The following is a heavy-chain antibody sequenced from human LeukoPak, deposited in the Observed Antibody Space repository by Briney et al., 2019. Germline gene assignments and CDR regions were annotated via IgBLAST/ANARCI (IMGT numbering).Heavy chain of an antibody. CDR3: AKDDYGGTDF. Sequence: WVACIHYDGGKKYYAHSVKGRFTISRDNSKNTLYLQMNSLRAEDTAVYYCAKDDYGGTDFWGQGTLVTVSS. V-gene: IGHV3-30*02. D-gene: IGHD4-23*01. CDR2: IHYDGGKK. J-gene: IGHJ4*02.